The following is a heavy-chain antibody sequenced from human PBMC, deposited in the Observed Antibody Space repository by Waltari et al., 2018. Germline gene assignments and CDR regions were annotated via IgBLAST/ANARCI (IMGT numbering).Heavy chain of an antibody. CDR1: GFTFSSYW. D-gene: IGHD2-15*01. Sequence: EVQLVESGGGLVQPGGSLRLSCAASGFTFSSYWMSWVRQAPGKGLEWVANIKQDGSEKYYVDSVKGRFTISRDNAKNSLYLQMNSLRAEDTAVYYCASIGRAATTHFDYWGQGTLVTVSS. CDR3: ASIGRAATTHFDY. J-gene: IGHJ4*02. CDR2: IKQDGSEK. V-gene: IGHV3-7*01.